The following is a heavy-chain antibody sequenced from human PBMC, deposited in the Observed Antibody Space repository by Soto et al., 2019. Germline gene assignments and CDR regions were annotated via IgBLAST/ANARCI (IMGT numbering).Heavy chain of an antibody. Sequence: EVQLLESGGGLVQPGGSLRLSCATSGFPFSSSAMTWVRQAPGKGLKWVSVISVSGDSTYYADSLKARFPISRDNSKNTLYLQMNSLRAEDSAVYYCAKGRGGFDPWGQGTLVTVSS. CDR3: AKGRGGFDP. D-gene: IGHD3-10*01. V-gene: IGHV3-23*01. CDR2: ISVSGDST. CDR1: GFPFSSSA. J-gene: IGHJ5*02.